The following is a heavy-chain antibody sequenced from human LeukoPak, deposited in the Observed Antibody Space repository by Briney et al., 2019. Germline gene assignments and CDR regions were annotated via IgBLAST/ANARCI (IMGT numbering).Heavy chain of an antibody. Sequence: SQTLSLTRAISGDSVSSNSAAWNWIRQSPSRGLEWLGRTYYRSKWYNDYTVSMRSRITINPDTSKNQFSLQLNSVTPEDTAVYHCARGMVKINYYMAVWGKGTTVTVSS. CDR2: TYYRSKWYN. V-gene: IGHV6-1*01. CDR3: ARGMVKINYYMAV. J-gene: IGHJ6*03. CDR1: GDSVSSNSAA. D-gene: IGHD4-23*01.